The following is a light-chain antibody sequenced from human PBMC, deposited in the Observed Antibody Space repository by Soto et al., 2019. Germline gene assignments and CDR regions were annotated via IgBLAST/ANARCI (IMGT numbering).Light chain of an antibody. Sequence: AIQLTQSPSSLSASVGDRVTITCRASQAIRSALGWYQQKPGKVPKLLIYAASTLQSGVPSRFSGSGFGTDFTLTISRLQPGDFATYYCLLDFGYFWAFGQGTKVEIK. V-gene: IGKV1-6*01. J-gene: IGKJ1*01. CDR1: QAIRSA. CDR2: AAS. CDR3: LLDFGYFWA.